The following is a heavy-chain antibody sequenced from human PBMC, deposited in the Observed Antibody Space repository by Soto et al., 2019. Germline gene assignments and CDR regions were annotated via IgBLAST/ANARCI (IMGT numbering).Heavy chain of an antibody. CDR1: GFTFSSYS. CDR3: AREDCSGGSCYLLDY. D-gene: IGHD2-15*01. Sequence: PGGSLRLSCAASGFTFSSYSMNWVRQAPGKGLEWVSSISSSSSYIYYADLVKGRFTISRDNAKNSLYLQMNSLRAEDTAVYYCAREDCSGGSCYLLDYWGQGTLVTVSS. CDR2: ISSSSSYI. V-gene: IGHV3-21*01. J-gene: IGHJ4*02.